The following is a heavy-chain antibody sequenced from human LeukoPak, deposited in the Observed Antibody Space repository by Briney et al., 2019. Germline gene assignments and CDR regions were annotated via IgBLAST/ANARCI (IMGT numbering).Heavy chain of an antibody. Sequence: PSQTLSLTCAVSGGSISSGGYSWSWIRQPPGKGLEWIGYIYHSGSTYYNPSLKSRVTISVDRSKNQFSLKLSSVTAADTAVYYCARVDYDSADAFDIWAKGQWSPSLQ. D-gene: IGHD3-22*01. CDR2: IYHSGST. CDR3: ARVDYDSADAFDI. V-gene: IGHV4-30-2*01. CDR1: GGSISSGGYS. J-gene: IGHJ3*02.